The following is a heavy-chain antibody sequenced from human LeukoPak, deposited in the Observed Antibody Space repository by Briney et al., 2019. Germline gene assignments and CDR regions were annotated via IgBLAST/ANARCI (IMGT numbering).Heavy chain of an antibody. J-gene: IGHJ6*04. CDR3: AKDARYSILNPLDV. Sequence: PGGSLRLSCAASGFTFRTYSMNWVRQAPGKGLEWVAVISYDGSNKYYADSVKGRFTISRDNSKNTLYLQMNSLRAEDTAVYYCAKDARYSILNPLDVWGKGTTVTVSS. V-gene: IGHV3-30*18. D-gene: IGHD1-1*01. CDR1: GFTFRTYS. CDR2: ISYDGSNK.